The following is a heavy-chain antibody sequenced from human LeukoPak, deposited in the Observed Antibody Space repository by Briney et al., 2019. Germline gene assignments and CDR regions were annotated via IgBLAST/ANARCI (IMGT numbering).Heavy chain of an antibody. Sequence: GGSLRLSCAASGFTFSDYYMSWIRQAPGKGLEWVSYISSSGSTIYYADSVKGRFNISRDNAKNSLYLQMNSLRAEDTAVYYCATSGYSYGIDSDYWGQGTLVTVSS. CDR3: ATSGYSYGIDSDY. CDR1: GFTFSDYY. V-gene: IGHV3-11*01. CDR2: ISSSGSTI. J-gene: IGHJ4*02. D-gene: IGHD5-18*01.